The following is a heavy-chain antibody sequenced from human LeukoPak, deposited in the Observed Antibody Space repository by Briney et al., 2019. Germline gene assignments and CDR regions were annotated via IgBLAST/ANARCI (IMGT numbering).Heavy chain of an antibody. Sequence: GGSLRLSCAASGFTFSSYSMNWVRQAPGKGLEWVSSISSSSSYIYYADSVKGRFTISRDNAKNSLYLQMNSLRAEDTAVYYCARPRATQRTYFDYWGQGTLVTVSS. CDR2: ISSSSSYI. CDR3: ARPRATQRTYFDY. V-gene: IGHV3-21*01. CDR1: GFTFSSYS. J-gene: IGHJ4*02.